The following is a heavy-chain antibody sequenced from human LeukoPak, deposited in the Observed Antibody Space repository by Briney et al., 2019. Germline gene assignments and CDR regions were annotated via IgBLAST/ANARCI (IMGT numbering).Heavy chain of an antibody. D-gene: IGHD3-10*01. Sequence: SETLSLTCTVSGGSINSYCWSWIRQPPGKGLEWIGCAYYSGSTHYNPSLKSRVSISVDTSKNQFSLKLSSVTAADTAVYYCARVRYGSGSLWGQGTLVTVSS. V-gene: IGHV4-59*12. CDR2: AYYSGST. CDR1: GGSINSYC. CDR3: ARVRYGSGSL. J-gene: IGHJ4*02.